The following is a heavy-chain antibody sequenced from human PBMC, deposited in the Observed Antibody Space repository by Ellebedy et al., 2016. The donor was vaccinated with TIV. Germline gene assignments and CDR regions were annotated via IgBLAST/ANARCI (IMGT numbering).Heavy chain of an antibody. V-gene: IGHV1-46*01. CDR3: ARTPRIAARYPYEY. CDR1: GYTFTSYY. CDR2: INPSDGDT. D-gene: IGHD6-6*01. Sequence: ASVKVSXKAFGYTFTSYYLHWVRQAPGQRLEWMGIINPSDGDTRYAQKFQGRVTMTRDTSTSRVYMELSSLRSDDAAVYYCARTPRIAARYPYEYWGQGTLVTVSS. J-gene: IGHJ4*02.